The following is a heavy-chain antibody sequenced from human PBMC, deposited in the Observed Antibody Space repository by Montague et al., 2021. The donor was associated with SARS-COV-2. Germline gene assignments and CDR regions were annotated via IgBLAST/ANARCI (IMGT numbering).Heavy chain of an antibody. CDR2: INHSGST. D-gene: IGHD6-13*01. Sequence: SETLSLTCAVYGGSFSGYYWSWIRQPPGKGLEWIGEINHSGSTNYNPSLKSRVTISVDTSKNQFFLKLSSVTAADTAVYYCARGRYSSSWYGVLNWFDPWGQGTLVTVSS. CDR3: ARGRYSSSWYGVLNWFDP. CDR1: GGSFSGYY. V-gene: IGHV4-34*01. J-gene: IGHJ5*02.